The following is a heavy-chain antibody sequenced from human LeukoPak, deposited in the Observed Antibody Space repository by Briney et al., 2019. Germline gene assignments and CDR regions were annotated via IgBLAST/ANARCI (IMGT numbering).Heavy chain of an antibody. D-gene: IGHD3-16*02. CDR2: ISWNSGSI. CDR1: GFTFGDYA. Sequence: GGSLRLSCAASGFTFGDYAMHWVRQAPGKGLEWVSGISWNSGSIGYADSVKGRFTISRDNAKNSLYLQMNSLRAEDTALYYCAKGYDYVWGSYRTLFDYWGQGTLVTVSS. J-gene: IGHJ4*02. V-gene: IGHV3-9*01. CDR3: AKGYDYVWGSYRTLFDY.